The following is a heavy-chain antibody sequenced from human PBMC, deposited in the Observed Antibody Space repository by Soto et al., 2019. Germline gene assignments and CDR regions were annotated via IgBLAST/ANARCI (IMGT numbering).Heavy chain of an antibody. D-gene: IGHD2-15*01. CDR1: GFTFSSYG. V-gene: IGHV3-30*18. Sequence: GGSLRLSCAASGFTFSSYGMHWVRQAPGKGLEWVAVISYDGSNKYYADSVKGRFTISRDNSKNTLYLQMNSLRAEDTAVYYCAKEIPHCSGGSCYSFQHWGQGTLVTVSS. CDR3: AKEIPHCSGGSCYSFQH. CDR2: ISYDGSNK. J-gene: IGHJ1*01.